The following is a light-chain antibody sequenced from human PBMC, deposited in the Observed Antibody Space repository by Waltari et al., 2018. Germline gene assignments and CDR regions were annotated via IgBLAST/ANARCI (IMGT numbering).Light chain of an antibody. CDR1: SSDVGGYNL. V-gene: IGLV2-23*02. J-gene: IGLJ3*02. Sequence: QSALTQPASVSGSPGQSITISCTGTSSDVGGYNLVSWYQQHPGKAPTLMIYEVSKRPSGVSNRFSGSKAGNTASLTISGLQAEDEADYYCCSYAGSSTWVFGGGTKLTVL. CDR3: CSYAGSSTWV. CDR2: EVS.